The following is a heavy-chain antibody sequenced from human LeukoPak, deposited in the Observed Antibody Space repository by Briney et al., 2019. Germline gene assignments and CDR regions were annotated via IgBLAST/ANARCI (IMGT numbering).Heavy chain of an antibody. D-gene: IGHD6-19*01. CDR2: IWYDGSNK. J-gene: IGHJ5*02. Sequence: PGRSLRLSCAASGFTFSSYGMHWVRQAPGKGLEWVAVIWYDGSNKYYADSVKGRFTISRDNSKNTLYPQMNSLRAEDTAVYYCARDRGIAVAGPFDPWGQGTLVTVSS. V-gene: IGHV3-33*01. CDR1: GFTFSSYG. CDR3: ARDRGIAVAGPFDP.